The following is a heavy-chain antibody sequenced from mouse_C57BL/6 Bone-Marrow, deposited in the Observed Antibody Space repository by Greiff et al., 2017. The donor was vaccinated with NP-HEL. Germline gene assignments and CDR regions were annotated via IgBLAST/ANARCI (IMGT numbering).Heavy chain of an antibody. CDR2: INPGSGGT. CDR1: GYAFTNYL. Sequence: QVQLQQSGAELVRPGTSVKVSCKASGYAFTNYLIEWVKQRPGQGLEWIGVINPGSGGTNYNEKFKGKATLTADKSSSTAYMQLSSLTSEDSAVYVCARCRSEGDYWGQGTSVTVSS. J-gene: IGHJ4*01. CDR3: ARCRSEGDY. V-gene: IGHV1-54*01.